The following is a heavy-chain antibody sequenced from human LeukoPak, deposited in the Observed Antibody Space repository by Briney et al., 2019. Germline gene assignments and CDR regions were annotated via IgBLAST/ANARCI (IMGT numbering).Heavy chain of an antibody. D-gene: IGHD4-23*01. CDR3: ARDRYGGNSGEFDY. V-gene: IGHV4-38-2*02. CDR1: GYSISSGYY. CDR2: IYHSGST. J-gene: IGHJ4*02. Sequence: SSETLSLTCTVSGYSISSGYYWGWIRQPPGKGLEWIGSIYHSGSTYYNPSLKSRVTISVDTSKNQFSLKLSSVTAADTAVYYCARDRYGGNSGEFDYWGQGTLVTVSS.